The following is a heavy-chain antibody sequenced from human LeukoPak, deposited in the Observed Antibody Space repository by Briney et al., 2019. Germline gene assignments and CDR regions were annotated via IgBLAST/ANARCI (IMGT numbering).Heavy chain of an antibody. CDR3: ANPQSYFDY. V-gene: IGHV3-23*01. J-gene: IGHJ4*02. CDR2: ISGSGGST. CDR1: GFTFSSYG. Sequence: PGGSLRLSCAASGFTFSSYGMSWVRQAPGKGLEWVSAISGSGGSTYYADSVKGRFTISRDNSRNTLYLQMNSLRAEDTAVYYCANPQSYFDYWGQGTLVTVSS.